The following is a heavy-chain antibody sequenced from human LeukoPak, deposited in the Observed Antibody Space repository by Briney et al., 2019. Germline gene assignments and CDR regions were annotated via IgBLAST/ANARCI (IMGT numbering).Heavy chain of an antibody. J-gene: IGHJ4*02. CDR3: AHRLSGGDCWDY. Sequence: SGPTLVKPTQTLTLTCTFSGFSLRTSGVRVGWIRQPPGKALEWLALIFWDDDKRYSPSLKSRLTISKDTSKNQVALTMTNMDPVDTATYFCAHRLSGGDCWDYWGQGTLVTVSS. V-gene: IGHV2-5*02. CDR1: GFSLRTSGVR. CDR2: IFWDDDK. D-gene: IGHD2-21*02.